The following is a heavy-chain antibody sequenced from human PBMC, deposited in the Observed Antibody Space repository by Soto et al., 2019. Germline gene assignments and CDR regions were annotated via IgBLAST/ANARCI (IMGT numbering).Heavy chain of an antibody. CDR1: GFTFTSSA. J-gene: IGHJ4*02. D-gene: IGHD5-12*01. Sequence: SVKVSCKASGFTFTSSAVQWVRQARGQRLEWIGWIVVGSGNTNYAQKFQERVTITRDMSTSTAYMELSSLRSEDTAVYYCAAGVVATVESWNYWGQGTLVTVSS. CDR2: IVVGSGNT. V-gene: IGHV1-58*01. CDR3: AAGVVATVESWNY.